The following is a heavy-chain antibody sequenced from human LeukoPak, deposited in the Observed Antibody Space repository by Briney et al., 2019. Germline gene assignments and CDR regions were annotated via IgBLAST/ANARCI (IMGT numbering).Heavy chain of an antibody. CDR2: ISAYNGNT. D-gene: IGHD5-12*01. Sequence: ASVKVSCKASGYTFTSYGISWVRQAPGQGLEWMGWISAYNGNTNYAQKLQGRVTMTTDTSTSTAYMELRSLRSDDTAVYYCARGYSGYDSPQYFDNWGQGTLVTVSS. V-gene: IGHV1-18*04. CDR1: GYTFTSYG. J-gene: IGHJ4*02. CDR3: ARGYSGYDSPQYFDN.